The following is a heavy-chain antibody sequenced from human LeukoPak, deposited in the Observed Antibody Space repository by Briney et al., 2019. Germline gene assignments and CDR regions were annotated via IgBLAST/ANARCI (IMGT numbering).Heavy chain of an antibody. CDR1: GFTFSSYW. CDR3: AKDRGEQFLIHYYYYMDV. J-gene: IGHJ6*03. V-gene: IGHV3-23*01. CDR2: ISGSGGST. D-gene: IGHD3-10*01. Sequence: GGSLRLSCAASGFTFSSYWMSWVRQAPGKGLEWVSAISGSGGSTYYADSVKGRFTISRDNSKNTLYLQMDSLRAEDTAVYYCAKDRGEQFLIHYYYYMDVWGKGTTVTISS.